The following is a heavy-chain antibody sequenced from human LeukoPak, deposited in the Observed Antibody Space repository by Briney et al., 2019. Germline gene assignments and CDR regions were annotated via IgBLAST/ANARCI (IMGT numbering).Heavy chain of an antibody. CDR2: IIPIFGTA. Sequence: ASVKVSCKASGGTFISYAISWVRQAPGQGLEWMGGIIPIFGTANYAQKLQGRVTITADESPSTAYMELSSLRSEDTAVYYCARAYNPITMIVVVINPSPLGYWGQGTLVTVSS. J-gene: IGHJ4*02. CDR1: GGTFISYA. D-gene: IGHD3-22*01. CDR3: ARAYNPITMIVVVINPSPLGY. V-gene: IGHV1-69*13.